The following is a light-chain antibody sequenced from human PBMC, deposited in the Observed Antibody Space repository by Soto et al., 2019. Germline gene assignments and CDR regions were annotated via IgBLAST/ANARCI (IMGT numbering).Light chain of an antibody. CDR1: SSDVGGYNY. V-gene: IGLV2-8*01. Sequence: QSALTQPPSASGSPGQSVTISCTGSSSDVGGYNYVSWYQQHPGKAPKLMIYDVSKRPSGVPDRFSGSKSGNTASLTVSGXXXXXXXDYYCSSYAGSNIVVFGGGTK. CDR3: SSYAGSNIVV. J-gene: IGLJ2*01. CDR2: DVS.